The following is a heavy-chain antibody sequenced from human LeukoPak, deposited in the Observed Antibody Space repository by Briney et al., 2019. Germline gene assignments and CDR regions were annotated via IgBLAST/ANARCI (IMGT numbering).Heavy chain of an antibody. Sequence: GASVKVSCKASGYTFTKYAMNWVRQAPGQGLEWMGWINTNTGNPTYAQGFTGLFVFSLDTSVSTAYLQISSLKAEDTAVYYCARTLVTAITGLNNWFDPWGQGTLVSVSS. J-gene: IGHJ5*02. CDR3: ARTLVTAITGLNNWFDP. D-gene: IGHD2-21*02. CDR1: GYTFTKYA. CDR2: INTNTGNP. V-gene: IGHV7-4-1*02.